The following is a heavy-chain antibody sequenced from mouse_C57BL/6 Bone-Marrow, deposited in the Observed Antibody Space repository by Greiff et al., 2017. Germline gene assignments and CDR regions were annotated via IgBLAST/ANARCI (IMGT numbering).Heavy chain of an antibody. CDR2: INPRSGYT. D-gene: IGHD1-1*01. CDR1: GYTFTSYT. CDR3: AHYGSTPFAY. Sequence: VQLQESGAELARPGASVKMSCTASGYTFTSYTMHWVKQRPGQGLEWICYINPRSGYTKYTQKFKDKATLTADKSSSTAYMQLSRLTSEDSAVDYCAHYGSTPFAYWGQGTLVTVSA. J-gene: IGHJ3*01. V-gene: IGHV1-4*01.